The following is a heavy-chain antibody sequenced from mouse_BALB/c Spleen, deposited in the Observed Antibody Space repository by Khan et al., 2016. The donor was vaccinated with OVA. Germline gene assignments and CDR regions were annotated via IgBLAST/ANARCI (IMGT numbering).Heavy chain of an antibody. V-gene: IGHV2-9*02. CDR2: IWAGGST. Sequence: QVQLKESGPGLVAPSQSLSITCTVSGFSFTSYGVHWVRQPPGKGLEWLGVIWAGGSTNYYSALMSRMSISKDNSKSQVCLIMNSRQTDDTAMYYCARLEDIWGQGTTLTVSS. J-gene: IGHJ2*01. CDR1: GFSFTSYG. CDR3: ARLEDI. D-gene: IGHD1-3*01.